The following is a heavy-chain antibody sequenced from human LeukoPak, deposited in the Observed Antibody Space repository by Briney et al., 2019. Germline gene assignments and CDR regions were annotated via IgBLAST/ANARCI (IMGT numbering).Heavy chain of an antibody. CDR2: ISGSRVAT. D-gene: IGHD1-26*01. J-gene: IGHJ4*02. V-gene: IGHV3-23*01. Sequence: PGGSLRLSCVGSGFTFSSYAMNWVRQAPGKGLEWVSVISGSRVATYYANSVRGRFTISRDNSKNTLYLQMNSLRAEDTAVYYCAKGGTIVGATLDYWGQGTLVTVSS. CDR1: GFTFSSYA. CDR3: AKGGTIVGATLDY.